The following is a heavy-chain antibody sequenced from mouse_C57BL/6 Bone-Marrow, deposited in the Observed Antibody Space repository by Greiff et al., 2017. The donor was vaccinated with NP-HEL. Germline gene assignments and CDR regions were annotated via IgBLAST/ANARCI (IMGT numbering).Heavy chain of an antibody. J-gene: IGHJ2*01. D-gene: IGHD2-4*01. CDR1: GFTFTSYW. CDR2: INPSSGYT. CDR3: ARCDYGYLDY. Sequence: VQLQQSGAELVKPGASVKLSCKASGFTFTSYWMHWVKQRPGQGLEWIGYINPSSGYTKYNQKFKDKATLTADKASSTAYMQLSSLTYEDSAVYYCARCDYGYLDYWGQGTTLTVSS. V-gene: IGHV1-7*01.